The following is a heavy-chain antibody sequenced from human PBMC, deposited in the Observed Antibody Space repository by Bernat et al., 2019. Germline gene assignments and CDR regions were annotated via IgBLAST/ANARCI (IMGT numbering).Heavy chain of an antibody. Sequence: QVQLVESGGGVVQPGRSLRLSCAASGFTFSSYAMHWVRQASGKGLEWVSVIYSGGSTYYADSVKGRFTISRDNSKNTLYLQMNSLRAEDTAVYYCARDRAARYCSSTSCYRGYYYMDVWGKGTTVTVSS. D-gene: IGHD2-2*01. CDR2: IYSGGST. CDR1: GFTFSSYA. J-gene: IGHJ6*03. CDR3: ARDRAARYCSSTSCYRGYYYMDV. V-gene: IGHV3-NL1*01.